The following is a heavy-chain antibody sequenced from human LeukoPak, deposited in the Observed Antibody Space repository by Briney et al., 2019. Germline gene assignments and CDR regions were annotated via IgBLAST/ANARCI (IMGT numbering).Heavy chain of an antibody. CDR2: IRYDGSNK. D-gene: IGHD2-2*01. CDR3: ARELKGYCSSTSCSSYNYYYYMDV. V-gene: IGHV3-30*02. Sequence: GGSLRLSCAASGFTFSSYGMHWVRQAPGKGLEWVAFIRYDGSNKYYADSVKGRFTISRDNAKNSLYLQMNSLRAEDTAVYYCARELKGYCSSTSCSSYNYYYYMDVWGKGTTVTVSS. J-gene: IGHJ6*03. CDR1: GFTFSSYG.